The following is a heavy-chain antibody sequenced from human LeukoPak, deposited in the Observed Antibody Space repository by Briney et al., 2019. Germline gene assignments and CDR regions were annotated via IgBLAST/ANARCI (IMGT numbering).Heavy chain of an antibody. Sequence: GGSLRLSCAASGFTFSRYWMQWVRQTPGKRLVWVSRINSDGSSTTYADSVKGRFTISRDNAKNTLFLQMNSLRAEDTAIYYCAKGGGAATFDFWGQGILVVVSS. J-gene: IGHJ4*02. CDR2: INSDGSST. CDR1: GFTFSRYW. CDR3: AKGGGAATFDF. V-gene: IGHV3-74*01. D-gene: IGHD1-26*01.